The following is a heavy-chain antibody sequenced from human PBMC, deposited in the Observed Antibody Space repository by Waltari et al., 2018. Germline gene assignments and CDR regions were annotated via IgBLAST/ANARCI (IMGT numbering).Heavy chain of an antibody. CDR2: IWFDGSKI. CDR3: ARCPDEYNYYYMEV. CDR1: GFGFSSFG. V-gene: IGHV3-33*08. Sequence: QVQLVESGGGVVQPGKSLRLSCAGSGFGFSSFGIHWVSQAPGKGLEWVAIIWFDGSKIYYADSVKGRFTISRDNSRNTVYLQMNSLRPEDSGVYYCARCPDEYNYYYMEVWGRGTTVSVSS. J-gene: IGHJ6*03.